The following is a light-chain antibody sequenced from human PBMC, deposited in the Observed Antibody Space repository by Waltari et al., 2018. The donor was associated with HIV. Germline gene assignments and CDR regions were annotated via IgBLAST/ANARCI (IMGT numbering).Light chain of an antibody. CDR3: YSTESSGTHRV. V-gene: IGLV3-10*01. Sequence: SYELTQPPSVSVSPGQIARITCSGDTLPKKYAHWYQQKSGQAPVLVIYEDIKRPSGIPERFSGSSSGTVAILTISGAQVEDEADYYCYSTESSGTHRVFGGGTKLTVL. J-gene: IGLJ3*02. CDR1: TLPKKY. CDR2: EDI.